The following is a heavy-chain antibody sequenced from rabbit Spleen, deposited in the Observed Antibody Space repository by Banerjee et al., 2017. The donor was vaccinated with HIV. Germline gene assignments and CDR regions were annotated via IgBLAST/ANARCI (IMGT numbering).Heavy chain of an antibody. V-gene: IGHV1S47*01. CDR2: IYNGDGST. CDR1: GFDFSSDA. D-gene: IGHD1-1*01. Sequence: EESGGDLVKPGASLTLTCKASGFDFSSDAMCWVRQAPGKGPEWTACIYNGDGSTYYASWVNGRFTISKTSSTTVTLQMTSLTAADTATYFCARDLAAWNSGSYAFNLWGPGTLVTVS. CDR3: ARDLAAWNSGSYAFNL. J-gene: IGHJ4*01.